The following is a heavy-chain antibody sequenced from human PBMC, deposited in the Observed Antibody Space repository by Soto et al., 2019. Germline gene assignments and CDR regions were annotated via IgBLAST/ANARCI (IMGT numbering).Heavy chain of an antibody. CDR3: ALEYYDFWSGPTQGFDP. J-gene: IGHJ5*02. D-gene: IGHD3-3*01. CDR1: GYTLTSYG. CDR2: ISAYNGNT. V-gene: IGHV1-18*01. Sequence: RASVKVSCKASGYTLTSYGISWVRQAPGQGLEWMGWISAYNGNTNYAQKLQGRVTMTTDTSTSTAYMGLRSLRSDDTAVYYCALEYYDFWSGPTQGFDPWGQGTLVTVSS.